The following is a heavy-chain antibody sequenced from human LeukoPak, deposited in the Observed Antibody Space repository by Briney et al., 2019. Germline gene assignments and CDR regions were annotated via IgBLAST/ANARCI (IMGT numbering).Heavy chain of an antibody. D-gene: IGHD4-23*01. V-gene: IGHV3-74*01. J-gene: IGHJ4*02. Sequence: PGGSLRLSCAASGFTFNTYWMHWVRHAPGKGLVWVSHINPDGSQTNYADSVTGRFTISRDNAKNTLYLQMNSLRAEDTAVYYCAKDLGSVVTPPSLDYWGQGTLVTVSS. CDR3: AKDLGSVVTPPSLDY. CDR1: GFTFNTYW. CDR2: INPDGSQT.